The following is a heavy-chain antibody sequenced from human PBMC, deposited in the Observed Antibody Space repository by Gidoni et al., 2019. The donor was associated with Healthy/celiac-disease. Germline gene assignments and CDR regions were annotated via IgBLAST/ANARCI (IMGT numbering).Heavy chain of an antibody. CDR1: GGSFSGYY. Sequence: QVQLQQWGAGLLKPSETLSLTCAVYGGSFSGYYWSWIRQPPGKGLEWIREINHSGSTNYNPSLKSRVTISVDTSQNQFSLKLSSVTAADTAVYYCARGGSYTGPAYYDILTGYYKRWVFDYWGQGTLVTVSS. CDR2: INHSGST. V-gene: IGHV4-34*01. D-gene: IGHD3-9*01. J-gene: IGHJ4*02. CDR3: ARGGSYTGPAYYDILTGYYKRWVFDY.